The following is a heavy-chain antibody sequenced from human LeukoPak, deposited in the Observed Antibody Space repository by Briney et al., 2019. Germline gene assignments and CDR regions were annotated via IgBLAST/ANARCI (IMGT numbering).Heavy chain of an antibody. Sequence: KASETLSLTCTVSGGSISSSSYYWGWIRQPPGKGLEWIGSIYYSGSTYYNPSLKSRVTISVDTSKNQFSLKLSSVTAADTAVYYCARGWRYYGSGSYCWFDPWGQGTLVTVSS. J-gene: IGHJ5*02. CDR3: ARGWRYYGSGSYCWFDP. V-gene: IGHV4-39*01. CDR2: IYYSGST. D-gene: IGHD3-10*01. CDR1: GGSISSSSYY.